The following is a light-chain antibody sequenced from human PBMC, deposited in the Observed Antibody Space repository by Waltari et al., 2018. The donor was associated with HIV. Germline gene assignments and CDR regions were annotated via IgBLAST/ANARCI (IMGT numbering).Light chain of an antibody. V-gene: IGKV3-15*01. CDR2: GAS. Sequence: MMQSPDTLPVSPGEGVTLSCGASQSVRNNVAWYQQRPGQAPRLRIYGASNRAARFQARFTGGGSVTEFTLTISSLQSEDFAVYFCHQYNDWPYTFGQGTKRDIK. CDR1: QSVRNN. CDR3: HQYNDWPYT. J-gene: IGKJ2*01.